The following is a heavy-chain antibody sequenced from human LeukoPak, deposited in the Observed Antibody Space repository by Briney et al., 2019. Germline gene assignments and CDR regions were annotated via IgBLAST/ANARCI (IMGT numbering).Heavy chain of an antibody. CDR2: INPNSGGT. V-gene: IGHV1-2*02. CDR1: GYTFTGYY. CDR3: ARDLVVIAIHDAFDI. Sequence: ASVKVSCKASGYTFTGYYTHWVRQAPGQGLEWMGWINPNSGGTNYAQKFQGRVTMTRDTSISTAYMELSRLRSDDTAVYYCARDLVVIAIHDAFDIWGQGTMVTVSS. D-gene: IGHD2-21*01. J-gene: IGHJ3*02.